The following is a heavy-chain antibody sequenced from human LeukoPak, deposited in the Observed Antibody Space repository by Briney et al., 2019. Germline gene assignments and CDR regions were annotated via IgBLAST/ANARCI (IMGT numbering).Heavy chain of an antibody. CDR2: IKQDGSEK. D-gene: IGHD3-3*01. Sequence: PGGSLRLSCAASGFTFSSYWMSWVRQAPGKGLEWVANIKQDGSEKYYVDSVKGRFTISRDNAKNSLYLQMDSLRAEDTAVYYCARDGLEWLYGYYYMDVWGKGTTVTVSS. CDR3: ARDGLEWLYGYYYMDV. V-gene: IGHV3-7*01. J-gene: IGHJ6*03. CDR1: GFTFSSYW.